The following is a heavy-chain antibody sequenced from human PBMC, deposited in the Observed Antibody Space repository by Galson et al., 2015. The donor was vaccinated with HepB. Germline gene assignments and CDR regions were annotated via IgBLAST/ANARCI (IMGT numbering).Heavy chain of an antibody. Sequence: QSGAEVKKPGESLKISCKGSGYSFTSYWIGWVRQMPGKGLEWMGIIYPGNSDTRYSPSFQGQVTISADKSISTVYLQWSSLKASDTAAYYCARHWVPRDYGDYWWFDPWGQGTLVTVSS. CDR1: GYSFTSYW. J-gene: IGHJ5*02. D-gene: IGHD4-17*01. V-gene: IGHV5-51*01. CDR2: IYPGNSDT. CDR3: ARHWVPRDYGDYWWFDP.